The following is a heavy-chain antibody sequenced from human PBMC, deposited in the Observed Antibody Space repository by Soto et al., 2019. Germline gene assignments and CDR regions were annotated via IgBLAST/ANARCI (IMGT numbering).Heavy chain of an antibody. J-gene: IGHJ5*02. CDR2: MNPGSGDT. CDR1: GYTFTNND. V-gene: IGHV1-8*01. CDR3: ARMASFGSLNWFDP. D-gene: IGHD5-18*01. Sequence: ASVKVSCKASGYTFTNNDVTWVRQATGQGLEWMGWMNPGSGDTGYAQKFQGRVTMPRNISIATAYMELSSLRSEDTAIYYCARMASFGSLNWFDPWGQGTLVTVSS.